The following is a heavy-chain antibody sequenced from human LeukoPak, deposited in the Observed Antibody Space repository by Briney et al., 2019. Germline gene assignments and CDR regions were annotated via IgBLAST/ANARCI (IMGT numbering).Heavy chain of an antibody. D-gene: IGHD6-19*01. V-gene: IGHV4-61*01. Sequence: KPSETLSLTCTVSGGSVNSGSYYWSWIRQPPGRGLEWIGYIYYSGSINYNPSLKSRVTMSVDTSKNQFSLKLSSVTAADTAVYYCARELAVAGVNWFDPWGQGTLVTVSS. CDR2: IYYSGSI. CDR3: ARELAVAGVNWFDP. J-gene: IGHJ5*02. CDR1: GGSVNSGSYY.